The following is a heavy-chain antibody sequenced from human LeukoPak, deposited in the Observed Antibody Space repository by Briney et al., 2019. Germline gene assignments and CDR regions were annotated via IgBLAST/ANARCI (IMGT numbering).Heavy chain of an antibody. V-gene: IGHV3-11*01. CDR2: ISSSGSNI. J-gene: IGHJ4*02. CDR3: ARRRDYFDY. Sequence: GGSLRLSCAASGFTLSDYYMSWIRQAPGKGLEWITYISSSGSNIYYADSVKGRFTMSRDNAKGSLYLQMNSLRAEDTAIYYCARRRDYFDYWGQGTLVTVSS. CDR1: GFTLSDYY.